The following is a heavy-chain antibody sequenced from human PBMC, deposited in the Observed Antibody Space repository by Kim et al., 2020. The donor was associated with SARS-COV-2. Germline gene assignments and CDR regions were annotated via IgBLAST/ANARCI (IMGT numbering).Heavy chain of an antibody. D-gene: IGHD3-22*01. Sequence: GGSLRLSCAASGFVFSSYTMSWVRRAPGKGLQWIAAINYSGGASYYTDSVRGRFTVSRDNSKNTFYLQMNSLGVDDTAVYYCARDQNQYSYDMTGYPFDFWGQGTLVSVSS. CDR1: GFVFSSYT. CDR3: ARDQNQYSYDMTGYPFDF. V-gene: IGHV3-23*01. J-gene: IGHJ4*02. CDR2: INYSGGAS.